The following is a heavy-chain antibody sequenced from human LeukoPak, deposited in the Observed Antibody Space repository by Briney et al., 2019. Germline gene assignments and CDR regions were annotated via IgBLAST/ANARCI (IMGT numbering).Heavy chain of an antibody. V-gene: IGHV1-8*01. D-gene: IGHD3-22*01. CDR2: INPNSGNT. CDR1: GYTFTSYD. CDR3: ARGGGYYYDSSLPIG. Sequence: GASVKVSCKASGYTFTSYDINRVRQATGQGLEWMGWINPNSGNTGYAQKFQGRVTMTRNTSISTAYMELSSLRSEDTAVYYRARGGGYYYDSSLPIGWGQGTLVTVSS. J-gene: IGHJ4*02.